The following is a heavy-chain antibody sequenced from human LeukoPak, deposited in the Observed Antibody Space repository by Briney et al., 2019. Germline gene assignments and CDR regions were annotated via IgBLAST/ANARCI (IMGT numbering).Heavy chain of an antibody. V-gene: IGHV3-73*01. CDR2: IRNKPNGYAT. Sequence: GGSLRLSCAASGFTFSRSAIHWVRQASGKGLEWVGRIRNKPNGYATAFAASVKGRFTISRDDSQNAAYLQMNSLKTEDTAVYYCGADDAFDIWGQGTLVTVSS. CDR3: GADDAFDI. J-gene: IGHJ3*02. CDR1: GFTFSRSA.